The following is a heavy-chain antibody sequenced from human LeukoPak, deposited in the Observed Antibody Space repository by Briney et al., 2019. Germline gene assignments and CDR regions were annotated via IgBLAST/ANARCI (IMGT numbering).Heavy chain of an antibody. CDR2: IYYSGST. V-gene: IGHV4-59*01. Sequence: PSETLSLTCTVSGGSISTYYWSWIRQPPGKGLEWIGYIYYSGSTNYNPSLKSRVTISGDTSKNQFSLKVSSVTAADTAVYYCARGRYSRYGMDVWGQGTTVTVSS. CDR3: ARGRYSRYGMDV. CDR1: GGSISTYY. J-gene: IGHJ6*02. D-gene: IGHD1-14*01.